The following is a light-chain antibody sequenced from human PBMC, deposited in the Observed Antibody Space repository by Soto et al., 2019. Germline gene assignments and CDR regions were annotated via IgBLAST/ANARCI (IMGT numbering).Light chain of an antibody. V-gene: IGKV3-20*01. CDR2: GAS. J-gene: IGKJ4*01. CDR1: QSVGNRY. Sequence: IVLTQSPGTLSLSPGDRATVSCRASQSVGNRYLAWYQQKPGQALRLLIYGASNRATGIPDRFSGSGSGTDFTLTISRLEPEDFAVFYCQQYGNSPPTFGGGTKVDIK. CDR3: QQYGNSPPT.